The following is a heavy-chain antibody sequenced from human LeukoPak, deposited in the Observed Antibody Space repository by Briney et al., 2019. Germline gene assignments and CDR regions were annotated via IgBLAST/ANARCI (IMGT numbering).Heavy chain of an antibody. V-gene: IGHV1-2*02. CDR1: GYTFTGYY. CDR3: ARESAVVDNDAFDI. J-gene: IGHJ3*02. CDR2: INPNSGGT. Sequence: RASVKVSCKASGYTFTGYYMHWVRQAPGQGLEWMGWINPNSGGTNYAQKFQGRVTMTRDTSISTAYMELSRLRSDDTAVYYCARESAVVDNDAFDIWGQGTMVTVSS. D-gene: IGHD5-12*01.